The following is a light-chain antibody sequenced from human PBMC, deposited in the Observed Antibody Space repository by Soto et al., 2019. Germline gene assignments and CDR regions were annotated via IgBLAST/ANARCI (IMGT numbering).Light chain of an antibody. CDR2: EVR. J-gene: IGLJ3*02. Sequence: QSALTQPASVSGSPGQSITISCAGTMRDVGAYNLVSWYQQHPGRAPQLIIYEVRNRPSGISFRFSGSKSGNTASLTISGLQAEDEADYYCTSYSRYSVLVFGGGTKVTVL. V-gene: IGLV2-14*01. CDR1: MRDVGAYNL. CDR3: TSYSRYSVLV.